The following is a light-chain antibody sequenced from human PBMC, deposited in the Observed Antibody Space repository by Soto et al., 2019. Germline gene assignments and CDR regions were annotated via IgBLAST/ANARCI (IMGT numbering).Light chain of an antibody. Sequence: QSVLTQPPSASGTPGQRVTISCSGSSSNIGGNTVNWYQQLPGTAPKLLIYGNNQRPSGVPDRLSGSKSGTSASLAISGLQSDDEADYYCAAWDDSLNGAVFGGGTKLTVL. V-gene: IGLV1-44*01. CDR1: SSNIGGNT. CDR2: GNN. J-gene: IGLJ3*02. CDR3: AAWDDSLNGAV.